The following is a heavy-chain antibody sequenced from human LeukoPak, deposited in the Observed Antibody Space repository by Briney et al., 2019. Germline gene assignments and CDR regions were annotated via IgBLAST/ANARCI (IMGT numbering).Heavy chain of an antibody. V-gene: IGHV3-48*03. J-gene: IGHJ6*03. CDR2: ISSGGSAI. CDR3: AKDVIRSAGGSGSSPNYYYYYYMDV. D-gene: IGHD3-10*01. Sequence: GGSLRLSCAASGFTFSSYEMNWVRQAPGKGPEWVSYISSGGSAIYYSDSVKGRFTISRDNAKNSLYLEMLSLRAEDTAVHYCAKDVIRSAGGSGSSPNYYYYYYMDVWGKGTTVTVSS. CDR1: GFTFSSYE.